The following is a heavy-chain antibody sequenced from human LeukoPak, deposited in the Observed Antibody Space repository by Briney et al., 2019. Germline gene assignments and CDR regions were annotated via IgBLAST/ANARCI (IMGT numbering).Heavy chain of an antibody. CDR2: IYYSGST. Sequence: SETLSLTCTVSGGSISSYYWSWIRQPPGKGLEWIGYIYYSGSTNYNPSLKSRVTISVDTSKNQFSLKLSSVTAADTAVYYCARDRRARDASLAFDIWGQGQWSPSLQ. J-gene: IGHJ3*02. CDR3: ARDRRARDASLAFDI. D-gene: IGHD3-16*01. CDR1: GGSISSYY. V-gene: IGHV4-59*01.